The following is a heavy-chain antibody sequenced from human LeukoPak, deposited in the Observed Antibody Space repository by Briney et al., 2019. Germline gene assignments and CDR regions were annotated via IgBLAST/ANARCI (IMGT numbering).Heavy chain of an antibody. CDR1: GFTFSSYG. V-gene: IGHV3-30*18. CDR2: ISYDGSNK. CDR3: ANGYSYGVDAFDI. Sequence: PGGSLRLSCAASGFTFSSYGMHWVRQAPGKGLEWVAVISYDGSNKYYADSVKGRLTISRDNSKNTLYLQMNGLRAEDTAVYYCANGYSYGVDAFDIWGQGTMVTVSS. D-gene: IGHD5-18*01. J-gene: IGHJ3*02.